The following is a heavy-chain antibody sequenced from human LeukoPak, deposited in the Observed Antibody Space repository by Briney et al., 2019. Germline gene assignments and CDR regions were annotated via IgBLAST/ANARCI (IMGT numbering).Heavy chain of an antibody. D-gene: IGHD6-13*01. Sequence: ASVKVSCKASGGTFSSYAISWVRQAPGQGLEWVGWINPNNGGTNYAQKFQGRVTMTRDTSISTAYMELSRLTSDDTAVYYCARDLFLAAAEREGDDYWGQGALITASS. V-gene: IGHV1-2*02. CDR2: INPNNGGT. CDR1: GGTFSSYA. CDR3: ARDLFLAAAEREGDDY. J-gene: IGHJ4*02.